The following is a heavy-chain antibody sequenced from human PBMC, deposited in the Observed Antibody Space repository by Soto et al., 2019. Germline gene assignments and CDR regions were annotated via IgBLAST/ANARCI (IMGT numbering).Heavy chain of an antibody. CDR2: IYSGGST. V-gene: IGHV3-66*01. CDR3: AREGYDYIWGSYRPPYYMDV. CDR1: GFTVSSNY. D-gene: IGHD3-16*02. J-gene: IGHJ6*03. Sequence: GGSLRLSCAASGFTVSSNYMSWVRQAPGKGLEWVSVIYSGGSTYYADSVKGRFTISRDNSKNTLYLQMSSLRAEDTAVYYCAREGYDYIWGSYRPPYYMDVWGKGTTVTVSS.